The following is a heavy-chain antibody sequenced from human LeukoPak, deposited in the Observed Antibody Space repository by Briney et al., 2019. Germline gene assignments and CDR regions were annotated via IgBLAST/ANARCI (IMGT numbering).Heavy chain of an antibody. D-gene: IGHD2-2*02. CDR3: ASSIVVVPAAISGRVDY. CDR2: IYHSRST. Sequence: SETLSLTCAVSGGSISSGGYSWSWIRQPPGKGLEWIGYIYHSRSTYYNPSLKSRVTISVDRSKNQFSLKLSSVTAADTAVYYCASSIVVVPAAISGRVDYWGQGTLVTVSS. CDR1: GGSISSGGYS. J-gene: IGHJ4*02. V-gene: IGHV4-30-2*01.